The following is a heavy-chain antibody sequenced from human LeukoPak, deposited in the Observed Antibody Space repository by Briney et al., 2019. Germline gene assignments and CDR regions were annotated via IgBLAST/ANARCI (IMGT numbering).Heavy chain of an antibody. D-gene: IGHD2-15*01. V-gene: IGHV3-7*01. J-gene: IGHJ4*02. CDR1: GFTFSGYL. CDR2: IKEEGSEN. CDR3: ARDSSAAPHSY. Sequence: AGGSLRLSCAASGFTFSGYLMVWDGQAPGKGLEWVANIKEEGSENYYVDSVKGRFIISRDNAKNSLYLQMNSLRAEDTAVYYCARDSSAAPHSYWGQGTLVTVFS.